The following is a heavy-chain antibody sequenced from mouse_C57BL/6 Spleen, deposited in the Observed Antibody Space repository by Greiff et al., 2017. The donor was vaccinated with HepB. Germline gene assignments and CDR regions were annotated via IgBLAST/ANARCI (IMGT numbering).Heavy chain of an antibody. Sequence: EVQLQQSGPGLVKPSQSLSLTCSVTGYSITSGYYWNWIRQFPGNKLEWMGYISYDGSNNYNPSLKNRISITRDTSKNQFFLKLNSVTTEDTATYYCARESEITTVPYAMDYWGQGTSVTVSS. J-gene: IGHJ4*01. CDR3: ARESEITTVPYAMDY. D-gene: IGHD1-1*01. CDR1: GYSITSGYY. V-gene: IGHV3-6*01. CDR2: ISYDGSN.